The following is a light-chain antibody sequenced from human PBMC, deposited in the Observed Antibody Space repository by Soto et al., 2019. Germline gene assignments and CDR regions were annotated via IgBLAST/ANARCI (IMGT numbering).Light chain of an antibody. V-gene: IGLV2-23*02. CDR1: SSDVGSYNL. CDR2: EVS. CDR3: CSYAGRSTHV. Sequence: QSVLTRPASVSGAAGQAITISCTGTSSDVGSYNLVSWYQQHPGKAPKLVIFEVSKRPSGVSNRFSGSKSGNTASLTISGLQAEDEADYYYCSYAGRSTHVFGTGTKVTVL. J-gene: IGLJ1*01.